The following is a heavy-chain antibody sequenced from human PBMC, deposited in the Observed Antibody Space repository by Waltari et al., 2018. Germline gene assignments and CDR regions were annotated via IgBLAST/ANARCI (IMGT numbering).Heavy chain of an antibody. CDR1: GFTFSNYW. Sequence: DVQLVESGGGLVQPGGSLRLSCAASGFTFSNYWMHWVRQAPGKGLVWGSRSKMDGSTTDYADSVKGRFTISRDNAKNTVSLQMNSLRSEDTAVYYCTKVGILSGYNYGIDVWGQGTTVTVSS. V-gene: IGHV3-74*01. CDR2: SKMDGSTT. CDR3: TKVGILSGYNYGIDV. J-gene: IGHJ6*02. D-gene: IGHD3-9*01.